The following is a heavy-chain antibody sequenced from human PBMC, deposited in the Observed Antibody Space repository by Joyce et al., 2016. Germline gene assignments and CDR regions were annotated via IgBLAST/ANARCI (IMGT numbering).Heavy chain of an antibody. D-gene: IGHD3-16*01. CDR2: SGTAGDP. CDR3: ARERGGGMSAFDI. V-gene: IGHV3-13*05. CDR1: GFTFSAYE. J-gene: IGHJ3*02. Sequence: EVQLVEAGGALVQPGGSLRLSCAASGFTFSAYEIHWVRQTTGKGLEWVSASGTAGDPYYAGCGKCRFTISRENAKSSLFLQMNSLRAEDTAVYYCARERGGGMSAFDIWGQGTMVTVSS.